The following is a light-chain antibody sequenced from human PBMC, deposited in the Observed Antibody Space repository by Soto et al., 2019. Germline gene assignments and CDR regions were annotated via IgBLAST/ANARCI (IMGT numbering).Light chain of an antibody. CDR1: QSVSSN. V-gene: IGKV3-15*01. Sequence: EIGMTQSPATLSVSPGERATLSCRASQSVSSNLAWYQQKPGQAPRLLIYGASTRATGIPARFSGSGSGTEFTLTISSLQSEDFAVYYGQQYNNWPLTFGKGTKVEIK. J-gene: IGKJ1*01. CDR2: GAS. CDR3: QQYNNWPLT.